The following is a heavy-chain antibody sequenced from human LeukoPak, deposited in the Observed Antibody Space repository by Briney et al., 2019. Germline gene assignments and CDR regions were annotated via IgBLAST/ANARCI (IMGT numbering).Heavy chain of an antibody. CDR1: GGSISSYY. Sequence: SETLSLTCTVSGGSISSYYRSWIRQPPGKGLEWIGYIYYSGSTNYNPSLKSRVTISVDTSKNQFSLKLSSVTAADTAVYYCARNGGGWDFDYWGQGTLVTVSS. CDR3: ARNGGGWDFDY. CDR2: IYYSGST. J-gene: IGHJ4*02. V-gene: IGHV4-59*08. D-gene: IGHD2-15*01.